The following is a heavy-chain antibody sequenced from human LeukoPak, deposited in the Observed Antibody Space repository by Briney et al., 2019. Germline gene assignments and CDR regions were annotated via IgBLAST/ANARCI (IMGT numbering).Heavy chain of an antibody. D-gene: IGHD2-8*01. CDR2: ISYDGSNK. Sequence: QPGRSLRLSCAASGFTFSSYAMHWVRQAPGKGLEWVAVISYDGSNKYYADSVKGRFTISRDNSKNTLYLQMNSLRAEDTAVYYCAKGQVWMVYAIAPIDYWGQGTLVTVSS. CDR3: AKGQVWMVYAIAPIDY. J-gene: IGHJ4*02. V-gene: IGHV3-30-3*01. CDR1: GFTFSSYA.